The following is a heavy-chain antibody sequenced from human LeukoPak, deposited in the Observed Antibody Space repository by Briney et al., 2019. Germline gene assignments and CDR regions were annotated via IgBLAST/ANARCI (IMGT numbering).Heavy chain of an antibody. V-gene: IGHV4-28*01. CDR1: GYSISSSNW. D-gene: IGHD2-21*01. CDR3: ARNLDCGGDCFNDAFDI. Sequence: SETLSLTCAVSGYSISSSNWWGWIRQPPGKGLEWIGYIYHSGSTYYNPSLKSRVTMSVDTSKNQFSLKLSSVTAVDTAVYYCARNLDCGGDCFNDAFDIWGRGTMVTVSS. J-gene: IGHJ3*02. CDR2: IYHSGST.